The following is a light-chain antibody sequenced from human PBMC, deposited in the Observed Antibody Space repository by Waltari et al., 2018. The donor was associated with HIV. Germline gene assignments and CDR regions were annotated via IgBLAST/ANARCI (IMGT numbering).Light chain of an antibody. V-gene: IGKV1-39*01. Sequence: IQMTQSPSSLSASVGDRVTLTCRTSQSISTYLPGYQHRPGKAHTRRIYAVSHLGSGVPSRFSGSGFGTEFSLTISSLQPEDFATYYCQQSYRSPRTFGQGTKVEIK. CDR1: QSISTY. CDR3: QQSYRSPRT. CDR2: AVS. J-gene: IGKJ1*01.